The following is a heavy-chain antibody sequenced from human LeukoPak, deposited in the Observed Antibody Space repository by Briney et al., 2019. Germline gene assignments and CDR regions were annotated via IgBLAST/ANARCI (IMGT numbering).Heavy chain of an antibody. CDR2: IYYSGYT. CDR1: GGSISSYY. CDR3: ARVHRGIEAAGDEGFDY. J-gene: IGHJ4*02. D-gene: IGHD6-13*01. Sequence: SETLSLTCTVSGGSISSYYWSWLRQPPGKGLEWVGFIYYSGYTKYNPSLKSRVTISVDTSKNQFSLKLSSVTAADTAVYYCARVHRGIEAAGDEGFDYWGQGTLVTVSS. V-gene: IGHV4-59*01.